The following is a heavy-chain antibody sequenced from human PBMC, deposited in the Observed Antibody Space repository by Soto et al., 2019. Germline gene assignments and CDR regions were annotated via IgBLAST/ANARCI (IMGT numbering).Heavy chain of an antibody. D-gene: IGHD4-17*01. CDR2: ISSSSSYI. CDR3: ARDPTDYGGHSGEFGFDY. Sequence: GGSLRLSCAASGFTFSSYSMNWVRQAPGKGLEWVSSISSSSSYIYYADSVKGRFTISRDNAKNSLYLQMNSLRAEDTAVYYCARDPTDYGGHSGEFGFDYWGQGTLVTASS. V-gene: IGHV3-21*01. J-gene: IGHJ4*02. CDR1: GFTFSSYS.